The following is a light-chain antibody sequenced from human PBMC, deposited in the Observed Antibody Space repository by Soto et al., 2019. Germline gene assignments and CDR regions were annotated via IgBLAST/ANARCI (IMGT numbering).Light chain of an antibody. CDR1: QTINSY. CDR3: QQFNGYPLT. V-gene: IGKV1-39*01. CDR2: AAS. J-gene: IGKJ4*01. Sequence: SPSSLSASVGDSVTITCRASQTINSYLNWYQQKPGRAPKLLIYAASSLQGGVPSRFSGSGSGTDFTLTISSLQPEDFATYYCQQFNGYPLTFGGGTKVDIK.